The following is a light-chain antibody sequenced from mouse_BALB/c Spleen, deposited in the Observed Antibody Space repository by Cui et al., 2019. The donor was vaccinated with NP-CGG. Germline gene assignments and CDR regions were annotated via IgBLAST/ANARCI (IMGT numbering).Light chain of an antibody. CDR3: QQYYSKLT. Sequence: IVMSQSPSSLAVSVGEKVTMSYKSSQNLLYSINQKNYLAWYQQKPGQSTKLLIYWASTRESGVPDRLTGSGSGTDFTLSISSVKAEDLAVYYCQQYYSKLTFGAGTKLELK. J-gene: IGKJ5*01. CDR2: WAS. V-gene: IGKV8-30*01. CDR1: QNLLYSINQKNY.